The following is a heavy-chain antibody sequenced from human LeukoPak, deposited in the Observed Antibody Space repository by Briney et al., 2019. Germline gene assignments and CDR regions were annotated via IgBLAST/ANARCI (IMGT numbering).Heavy chain of an antibody. J-gene: IGHJ4*02. CDR2: IGTAGDT. CDR1: GFTFSSYD. CDR3: AKERNLEIAVAGTIFAY. Sequence: GGSLRLSCAASGFTFSSYDMHWVRQATGKGLEWVSAIGTAGDTYYPGSVKGRFTISRDNSKNMIYLEMSSLKAEDTAVYYCAKERNLEIAVAGTIFAYWGQGTLVTVSS. V-gene: IGHV3-13*01. D-gene: IGHD6-19*01.